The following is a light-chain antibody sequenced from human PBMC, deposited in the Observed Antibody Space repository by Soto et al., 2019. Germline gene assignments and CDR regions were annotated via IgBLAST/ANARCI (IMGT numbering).Light chain of an antibody. CDR1: QSVLYSSNNKNY. Sequence: DIVMTQSPDSLAVSLGERATINCKSSQSVLYSSNNKNYLAWYQQKLGQPPKLLIRWASTRESGVPDRFSGSGSGTDFTLTITRLQPDDFATYYCQHYNSFSRTFGQGTKVDIK. CDR3: QHYNSFSRT. V-gene: IGKV4-1*01. CDR2: WAS. J-gene: IGKJ1*01.